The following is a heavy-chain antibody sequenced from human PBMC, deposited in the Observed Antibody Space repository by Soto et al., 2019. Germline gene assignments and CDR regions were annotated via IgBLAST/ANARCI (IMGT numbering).Heavy chain of an antibody. J-gene: IGHJ6*03. Sequence: SETLSLTCAVFGGSVNSGNYYWSWIRQPPGKGLEWIGEMSYSGGTNFNPSLKSRVTISVDTSKNQFSLKMSSVTAADTAVYYCARMYDYDFWSGPDYYYMDVWGKGTTVTVSS. CDR1: GGSVNSGNYY. D-gene: IGHD3-3*01. V-gene: IGHV4-61*01. CDR2: MSYSGGT. CDR3: ARMYDYDFWSGPDYYYMDV.